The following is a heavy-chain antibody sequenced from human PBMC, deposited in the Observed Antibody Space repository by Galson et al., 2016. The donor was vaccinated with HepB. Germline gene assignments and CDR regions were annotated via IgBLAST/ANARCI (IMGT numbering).Heavy chain of an antibody. J-gene: IGHJ5*01. Sequence: SLRLSCAASGFSFSSYAMSWVRQAPGKGLEWVSGITSGGTTYYADSAKGRFTISRDNSKNILYLQMKSLRDEDTAIYYCARHGYGYTYGNNWFESWGQGTLVTVSS. CDR3: ARHGYGYTYGNNWFES. V-gene: IGHV3-23*01. CDR2: ITSGGTT. D-gene: IGHD5-18*01. CDR1: GFSFSSYA.